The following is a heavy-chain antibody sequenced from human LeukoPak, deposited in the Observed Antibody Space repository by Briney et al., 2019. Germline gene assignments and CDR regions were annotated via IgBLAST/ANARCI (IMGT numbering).Heavy chain of an antibody. J-gene: IGHJ4*01. CDR1: GFTFNTYT. CDR2: ISSSIYI. CDR3: AKDRGIISDY. V-gene: IGHV3-21*01. Sequence: GGSLRLSCAASGFTFNTYTINWVRQAPGKGLEWVSSISSSIYIYYADSLKGRFTISRNNAKNSLYLHIDSLRAEDTAVYYCAKDRGIISDYWGQGTLVTVSS. D-gene: IGHD3-10*01.